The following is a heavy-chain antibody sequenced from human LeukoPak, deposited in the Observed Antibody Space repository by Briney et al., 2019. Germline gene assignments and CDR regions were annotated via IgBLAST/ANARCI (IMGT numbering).Heavy chain of an antibody. V-gene: IGHV3-30*04. CDR2: ISYDGSNK. Sequence: PGRSLRLSCAASGFTFSSYAMHWVRQAPGKGLEWVGVISYDGSNKYYADSVKGRFTISRDNSKNTLYLQMNSLRAEDTAVYYCARDITMVRGVMGHYYYYGMDVWGKGTTVTVSS. D-gene: IGHD3-10*01. CDR3: ARDITMVRGVMGHYYYYGMDV. J-gene: IGHJ6*04. CDR1: GFTFSSYA.